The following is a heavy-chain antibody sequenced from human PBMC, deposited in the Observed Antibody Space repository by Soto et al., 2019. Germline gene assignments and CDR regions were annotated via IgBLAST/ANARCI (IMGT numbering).Heavy chain of an antibody. CDR2: ISYSGST. Sequence: ETLSLTCTVSGGSISSYYWIWIRQPPGKGLEWIGYISYSGSTNYNPSLKSRPTISVGTSKNQFSLKLRSVTAADTAVYYCARASPYGDYALDYWGQGTLVTVSS. CDR1: GGSISSYY. V-gene: IGHV4-59*01. J-gene: IGHJ4*02. CDR3: ARASPYGDYALDY. D-gene: IGHD4-17*01.